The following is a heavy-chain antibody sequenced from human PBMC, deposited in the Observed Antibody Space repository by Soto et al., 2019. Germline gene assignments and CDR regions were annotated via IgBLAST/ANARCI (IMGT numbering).Heavy chain of an antibody. Sequence: SETLSLTCAVSGGRFSNYFRAWIRQAPGKGLEWIGEINHSGDTHFDPSLESRVTMSVDTSKNQFSVRLSSVTAADTAVYYCARAYYDTKGYSLDPWGLGTLVTVSS. CDR2: INHSGDT. CDR1: GGRFSNYF. D-gene: IGHD3-16*01. J-gene: IGHJ5*02. V-gene: IGHV4-34*01. CDR3: ARAYYDTKGYSLDP.